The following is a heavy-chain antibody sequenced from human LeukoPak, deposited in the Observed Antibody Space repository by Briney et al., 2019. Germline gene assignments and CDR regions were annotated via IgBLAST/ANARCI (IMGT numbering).Heavy chain of an antibody. CDR1: GGSISSSSYY. Sequence: KPSETLSLTCTVSGGSISSSSYYWGWIRQPPGKGLEWIGSIYYSGSTYYNPSLKSRVTISVDTSKNQFSLKLSSVTAADTAVYYCARAVRKDIVATIDYWGQGTLVTVSS. V-gene: IGHV4-39*01. J-gene: IGHJ4*02. CDR3: ARAVRKDIVATIDY. D-gene: IGHD5-12*01. CDR2: IYYSGST.